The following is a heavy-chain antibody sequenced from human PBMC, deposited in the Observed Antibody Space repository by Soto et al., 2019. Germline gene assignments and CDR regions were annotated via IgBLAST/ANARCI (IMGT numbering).Heavy chain of an antibody. CDR3: AREMSYYFDS. Sequence: QVQLQESGSGLVKPSRTLVLTCTVSGDSISRDGYYWSRLRQPPGKGLEWIGYIYHSGATYYNPSLKSRVTTSVDKSKNQFSLRLASVTAADTAVYYCAREMSYYFDSWGHGTLVTVSS. J-gene: IGHJ4*01. CDR2: IYHSGAT. V-gene: IGHV4-30-2*01. CDR1: GDSISRDGYY.